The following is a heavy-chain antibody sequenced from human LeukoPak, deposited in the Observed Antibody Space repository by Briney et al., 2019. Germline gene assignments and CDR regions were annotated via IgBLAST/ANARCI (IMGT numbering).Heavy chain of an antibody. CDR2: IYTSGST. CDR3: ASLGWYGGVYYYYCMDV. D-gene: IGHD6-19*01. CDR1: GGSISSYY. Sequence: PSETLSLTCTVSGGSISSYYWSWIRQPAGKGLEWIGRIYTSGSTNYNPSLKSRVTISVDTSKNQFSLKLSSVTAADTAVYYCASLGWYGGVYYYYCMDVWGKGTTVTVSS. J-gene: IGHJ6*03. V-gene: IGHV4-4*07.